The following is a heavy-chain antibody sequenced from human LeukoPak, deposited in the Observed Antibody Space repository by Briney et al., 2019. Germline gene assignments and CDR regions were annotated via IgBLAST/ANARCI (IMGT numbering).Heavy chain of an antibody. D-gene: IGHD6-6*01. J-gene: IGHJ5*02. CDR1: GFTFSSYA. Sequence: GGSLRLSCAASGFTFSSYAMSWVRQAPGKGLEWVSAISGSGGSTYYADSVKGRFTISRDNSKNTLYLQMNSLRAEDTAVYYCARDHHIAARPGWFDPWGQGTLVTVSS. CDR3: ARDHHIAARPGWFDP. CDR2: ISGSGGST. V-gene: IGHV3-23*01.